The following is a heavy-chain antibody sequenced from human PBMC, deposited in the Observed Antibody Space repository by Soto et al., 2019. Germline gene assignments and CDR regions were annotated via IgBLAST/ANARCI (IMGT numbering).Heavy chain of an antibody. J-gene: IGHJ6*02. CDR3: ARELLWSGVEPYYFGMDV. CDR2: INAGNGNT. D-gene: IGHD3-10*01. Sequence: QVQLVQSGAEEKKPGASVKVSCKASGYTFTDYAIHWVRQAPGQRLEWMGWINAGNGNTKYLQKFQGRVTITRDTSATTAYMELSSLRSEDTAVYYCARELLWSGVEPYYFGMDVWGRGTTVTVSS. CDR1: GYTFTDYA. V-gene: IGHV1-3*05.